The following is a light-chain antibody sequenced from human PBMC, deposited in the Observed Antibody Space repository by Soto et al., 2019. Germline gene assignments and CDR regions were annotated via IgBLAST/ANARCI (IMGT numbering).Light chain of an antibody. J-gene: IGLJ1*01. CDR2: EGS. V-gene: IGLV2-23*01. CDR1: SSDVGGYNF. Sequence: QSALTQPASVSGSPGQSITISCTGTSSDVGGYNFVSWYQQHPGKAPKLLISEGSERPSGVSYRFSCSKSGNTASLTISGLQAEYEADYYCCSYTRSSSYVFGTGTKLTVL. CDR3: CSYTRSSSYV.